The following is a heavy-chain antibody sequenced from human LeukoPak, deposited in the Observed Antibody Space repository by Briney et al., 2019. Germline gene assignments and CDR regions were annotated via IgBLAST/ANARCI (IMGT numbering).Heavy chain of an antibody. CDR3: ATRPSSTSSYYYGMDV. Sequence: ASVTVSCKVSGYTLTELSMHWVRQAPGKGLEWMGGFDPEDGETIYAQKFQGRVTMTEDTSTDTAYMELSSLRSEDTAVYYCATRPSSTSSYYYGMDVWGQGTTVTVSS. CDR1: GYTLTELS. V-gene: IGHV1-24*01. D-gene: IGHD2-2*01. CDR2: FDPEDGET. J-gene: IGHJ6*02.